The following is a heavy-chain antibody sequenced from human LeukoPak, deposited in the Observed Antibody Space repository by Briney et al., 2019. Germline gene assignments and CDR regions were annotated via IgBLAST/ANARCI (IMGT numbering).Heavy chain of an antibody. Sequence: PGGSLRLSCTASGFTFGDYAMSWFRQAPGKGPEWVAYITASDTTKYYADSVKGRFTISRDNAKKSLFLQMNSLRAEDTAVYYCAAASAFSSSWRSWGQGTVVSVSS. CDR2: ITASDTTK. V-gene: IGHV3-48*03. CDR3: AAASAFSSSWRS. CDR1: GFTFGDYA. J-gene: IGHJ5*02. D-gene: IGHD6-13*01.